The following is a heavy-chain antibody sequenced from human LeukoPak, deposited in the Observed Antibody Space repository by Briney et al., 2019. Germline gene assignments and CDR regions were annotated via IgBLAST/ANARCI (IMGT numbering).Heavy chain of an antibody. CDR2: IYTSGST. J-gene: IGHJ6*03. Sequence: SETLSLTCTVSGGSISSGSHYWRWIRQPAGKGLEWIGRIYTSGSTNYNPSLKSRVTISVDTSKNQFSLKLSSVTAADTAVYYCARSPTVFGVVYMDVWGKGTTVTVSS. D-gene: IGHD3-3*01. CDR3: ARSPTVFGVVYMDV. CDR1: GGSISSGSHY. V-gene: IGHV4-61*02.